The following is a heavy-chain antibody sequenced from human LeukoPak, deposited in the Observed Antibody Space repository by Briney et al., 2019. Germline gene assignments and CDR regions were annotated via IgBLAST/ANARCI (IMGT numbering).Heavy chain of an antibody. Sequence: SSETLSLTCTASGGSISSYYWSWIRQPPGKGLEWIGYIYTSGSTNYNPSLKSRVTISVDTSKNQFSLKLSSVTAADTAVYYCARDGGAARGYYYMDVWGKGTTVTVSS. CDR1: GGSISSYY. J-gene: IGHJ6*03. D-gene: IGHD4-23*01. CDR3: ARDGGAARGYYYMDV. V-gene: IGHV4-4*09. CDR2: IYTSGST.